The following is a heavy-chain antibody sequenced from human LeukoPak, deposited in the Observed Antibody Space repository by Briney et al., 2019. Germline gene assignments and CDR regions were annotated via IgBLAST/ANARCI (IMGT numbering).Heavy chain of an antibody. CDR3: AHTLGYYDSSGYYYFEDY. CDR1: GFSLSTSGGG. Sequence: SGPTLVKPTQTLTLTCTFSGFSLSTSGGGVGWIRQPPGKALEWLALIYWDDDKRYSPSLKSRLTITKDTSKNQVVLTMTNMDPVDTATYYCAHTLGYYDSSGYYYFEDYWGQGTLVTVSS. V-gene: IGHV2-5*02. CDR2: IYWDDDK. D-gene: IGHD3-22*01. J-gene: IGHJ4*02.